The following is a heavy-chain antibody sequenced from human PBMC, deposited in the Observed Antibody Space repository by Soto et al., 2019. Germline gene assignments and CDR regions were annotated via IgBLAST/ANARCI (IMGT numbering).Heavy chain of an antibody. V-gene: IGHV4-34*01. CDR1: GGPFSCYY. CDR2: INHSGST. Sequence: SETLSLTCAVCGGPFSCYYWSWIRQPPGKWLEWIGEINHSGSTNYNPSLKSRGSISVDTAKNQFSLKVTSATAADTAMHYCARRKPDTSNLLNYDRFDPWGQGTLVTVSS. CDR3: ARRKPDTSNLLNYDRFDP. D-gene: IGHD2-2*01. J-gene: IGHJ5*02.